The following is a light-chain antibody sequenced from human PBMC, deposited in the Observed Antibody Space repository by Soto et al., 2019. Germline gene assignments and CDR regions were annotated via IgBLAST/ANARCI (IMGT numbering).Light chain of an antibody. CDR3: QQYNNWPRT. CDR2: GAS. Sequence: EIVMTQSPATLSVSPWERATLTCMASQSVSSNLAWYKQKPGQAPRLLIYGASTRATGIPARFSGSGSGTEFTLTISSLQSEDFAVYYCQQYNNWPRTFGQGTKVDIK. J-gene: IGKJ1*01. CDR1: QSVSSN. V-gene: IGKV3-15*01.